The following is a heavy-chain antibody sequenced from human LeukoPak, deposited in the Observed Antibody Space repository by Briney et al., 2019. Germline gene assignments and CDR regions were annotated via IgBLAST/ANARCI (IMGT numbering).Heavy chain of an antibody. D-gene: IGHD3-10*01. CDR2: IYYSGSS. CDR3: ARLAQGSGTYGFDY. V-gene: IGHV4-39*01. CDR1: GGSISSSNYY. Sequence: SETLSLTCTVSGGSISSSNYYWGWVRQPPGKGLEWIATIYYSGSSYYNPSLKSRVTISVDTSKNQFSLKLSSVIAADTAVYYCARLAQGSGTYGFDYWGQGTLVTVSS. J-gene: IGHJ4*02.